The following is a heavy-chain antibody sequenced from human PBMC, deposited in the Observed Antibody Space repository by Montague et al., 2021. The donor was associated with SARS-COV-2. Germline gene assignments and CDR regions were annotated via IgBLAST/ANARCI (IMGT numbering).Heavy chain of an antibody. CDR3: VRAHPYGGPRGGYDI. Sequence: SETLSLTCTVSGGFITGYYWYWLRLSPGKGLGWISYIYNCGAVNYKPSXXSRVTVSTDPSKNQLSLKVNSVTAADTAVYYCVRAHPYGGPRGGYDIWGQGTVVTVSS. V-gene: IGHV4-59*01. J-gene: IGHJ3*02. CDR2: IYNCGAV. CDR1: GGFITGYY. D-gene: IGHD4-23*01.